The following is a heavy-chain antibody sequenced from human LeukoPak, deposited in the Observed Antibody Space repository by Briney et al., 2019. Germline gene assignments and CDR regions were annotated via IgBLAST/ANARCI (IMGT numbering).Heavy chain of an antibody. J-gene: IGHJ4*02. CDR3: ATDIPSGWSLY. V-gene: IGHV1-2*02. D-gene: IGHD6-19*01. Sequence: GPSVKVCCTASGYTFTTYYLHWERQAPGQGLEWMAWSHPNIGDTKYAQKFPGRVTLTRDTSISAAYMELNRLTVDDTAIYYCATDIPSGWSLYWGQGTLVTVSS. CDR1: GYTFTTYY. CDR2: SHPNIGDT.